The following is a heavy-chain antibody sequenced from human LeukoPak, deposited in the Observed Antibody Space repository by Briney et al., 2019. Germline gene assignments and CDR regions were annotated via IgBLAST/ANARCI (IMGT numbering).Heavy chain of an antibody. CDR1: GFTFSSYE. CDR2: ISSSGSTI. D-gene: IGHD2-21*02. V-gene: IGHV3-48*03. CDR3: ARGRRVNCGGDCYYYYYYMDV. Sequence: GGSLRLSCAASGFTFSSYEMNWVRQAPGKGLEWASYISSSGSTIYYADSVKGRFTISRDNAKNSLYLQMNSLRAEDTAVYYCARGRRVNCGGDCYYYYYYMDVWGKGTTVTVSS. J-gene: IGHJ6*03.